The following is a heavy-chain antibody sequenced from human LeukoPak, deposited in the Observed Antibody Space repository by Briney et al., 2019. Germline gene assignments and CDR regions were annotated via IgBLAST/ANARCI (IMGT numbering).Heavy chain of an antibody. V-gene: IGHV3-49*04. Sequence: GGSLRLSCTASGFTFGDYAMSWVRQAPGKGLEWVGFIRSKAYGGTTEYAASVKGRFTISRDDSKSIAYLQMNSLKTEDTAVYYCTREKDGYGYFDYWGQGTLVTVSS. CDR3: TREKDGYGYFDY. J-gene: IGHJ4*02. CDR1: GFTFGDYA. CDR2: IRSKAYGGTT. D-gene: IGHD5-24*01.